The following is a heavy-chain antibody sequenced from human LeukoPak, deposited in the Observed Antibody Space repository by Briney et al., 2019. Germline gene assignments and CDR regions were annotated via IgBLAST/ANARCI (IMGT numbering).Heavy chain of an antibody. D-gene: IGHD3-3*01. J-gene: IGHJ4*02. Sequence: PSETLSLTCTVSGGSISSPTYYWGWIRQPPGKGLEWIGTIYYSGDTYYNASLKSRVTMSVDTSKNQFSLKLSSVTAADTAMYYCARNERFFEWFLSYFDYWGQGTLVTVST. CDR3: ARNERFFEWFLSYFDY. V-gene: IGHV4-39*07. CDR2: IYYSGDT. CDR1: GGSISSPTYY.